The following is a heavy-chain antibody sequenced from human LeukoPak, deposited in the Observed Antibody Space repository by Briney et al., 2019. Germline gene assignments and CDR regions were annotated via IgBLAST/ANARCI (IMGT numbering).Heavy chain of an antibody. CDR3: ARDRVVRGVIKYWFDP. V-gene: IGHV1-46*01. D-gene: IGHD3-10*01. J-gene: IGHJ5*02. CDR1: GYTFTSYY. CDR2: INPSGGST. Sequence: ASVKVSCKASGYTFTSYYMHRVRQAPGQGLEWMGIINPSGGSTSYAQKFQGRVTMTRDTSTSTVYMELSSLRSEDTAVYYCARDRVVRGVIKYWFDPWGQGTLVTVSS.